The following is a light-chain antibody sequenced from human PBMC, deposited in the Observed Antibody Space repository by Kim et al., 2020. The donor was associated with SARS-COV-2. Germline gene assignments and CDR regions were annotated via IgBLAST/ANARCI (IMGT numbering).Light chain of an antibody. Sequence: GQRVTISCSGRSSNIGTNYVYWYQQVPGTAPKLLIYRNNQRPSGVPDRFSGSKSGTSASLAISGLRSEDEADYYCATWDDSLSGWVFGGGTQLTVL. V-gene: IGLV1-47*01. J-gene: IGLJ3*02. CDR2: RNN. CDR3: ATWDDSLSGWV. CDR1: SSNIGTNY.